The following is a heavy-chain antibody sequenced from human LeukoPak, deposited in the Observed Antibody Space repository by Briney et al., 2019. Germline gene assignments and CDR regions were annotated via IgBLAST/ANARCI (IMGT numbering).Heavy chain of an antibody. D-gene: IGHD2-2*01. Sequence: GRSLRLSCAASGFTFSTYAMSWVRQAPGKGLEWVSGISGGVGSTYYADSVKGRFTVSRDNSRSTLYLQMNNLRVEDTAVYYCAKREVVPAARGYYFDYWGQGTLVTVSS. J-gene: IGHJ4*02. CDR3: AKREVVPAARGYYFDY. CDR2: ISGGVGST. CDR1: GFTFSTYA. V-gene: IGHV3-23*01.